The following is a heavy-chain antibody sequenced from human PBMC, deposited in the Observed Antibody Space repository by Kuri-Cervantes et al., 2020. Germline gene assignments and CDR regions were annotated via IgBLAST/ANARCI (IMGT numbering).Heavy chain of an antibody. CDR2: ISYDGNNK. J-gene: IGHJ5*02. D-gene: IGHD1-26*01. CDR1: GFTFSAYG. CDR3: AKGVGSNRGDWFDP. Sequence: GESLKISCAASGFTFSAYGLHWVRQAPGKGLEWVADISYDGNNKYYADSVKGRFTISRDNSKNTLYLQMNSLRAEDTAVYYCAKGVGSNRGDWFDPWGQGTLVTVSS. V-gene: IGHV3-30-3*01.